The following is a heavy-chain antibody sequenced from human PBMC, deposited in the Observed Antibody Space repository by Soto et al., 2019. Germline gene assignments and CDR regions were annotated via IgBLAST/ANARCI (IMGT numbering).Heavy chain of an antibody. D-gene: IGHD6-13*01. V-gene: IGHV4-39*01. CDR2: IYYSGST. CDR3: ASGIAAAGDNWFDP. CDR1: GGSISSSSYY. Sequence: SETLSLTCTVSGGSISSSSYYWGWIRQPPGKGLEWIGSIYYSGSTYYNPSLKSRVTISVDTSKNQFSLKLSSVTAADTAVYYCASGIAAAGDNWFDPWGQGTLVTGSS. J-gene: IGHJ5*02.